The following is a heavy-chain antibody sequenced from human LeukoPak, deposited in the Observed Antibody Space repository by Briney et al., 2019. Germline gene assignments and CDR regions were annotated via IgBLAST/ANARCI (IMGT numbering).Heavy chain of an antibody. J-gene: IGHJ4*02. CDR2: ISYDGSNK. CDR1: GFTFSSYA. CDR3: ARGCYGDYSFDY. Sequence: PGGSLRLSCAASGFTFSSYAMHWVRQAPGKGLEWVAVISYDGSNKYYADSVKGRFTISRDNSKNTLYLQMNSLRAEDTAVYYCARGCYGDYSFDYWGQGTLVTVSS. V-gene: IGHV3-30-3*01. D-gene: IGHD4-17*01.